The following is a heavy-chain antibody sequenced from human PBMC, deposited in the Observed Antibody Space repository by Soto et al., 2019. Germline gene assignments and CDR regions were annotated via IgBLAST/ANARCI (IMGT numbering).Heavy chain of an antibody. CDR3: ARGPYSYRDY. Sequence: ASVKVSCKASGYTFTSYYMHWVRQAPGQGLEWMGIINPSSGSTIYSQKFQGRVTMTWDTSTTTVYMELSSLRSEDTAVYFCARGPYSYRDYWGQGTLVTVCS. CDR1: GYTFTSYY. J-gene: IGHJ4*02. CDR2: INPSSGST. D-gene: IGHD5-18*01. V-gene: IGHV1-46*01.